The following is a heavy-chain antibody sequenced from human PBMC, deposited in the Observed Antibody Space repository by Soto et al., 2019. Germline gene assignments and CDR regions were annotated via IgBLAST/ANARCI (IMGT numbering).Heavy chain of an antibody. CDR2: IIPIFGTA. J-gene: IGHJ6*02. CDR1: GGTFSSYA. D-gene: IGHD3-3*01. CDR3: ARHPRLGGDFWSGYYPNSYYYGMDV. Sequence: WASVKVSCKASGGTFSSYAISWVRQAPGQGLEWMGGIIPIFGTANYAQKFQGRVTITADESTSTAYMELSSLRSEDTAVYYCARHPRLGGDFWSGYYPNSYYYGMDVWGQGTTVTVSS. V-gene: IGHV1-69*13.